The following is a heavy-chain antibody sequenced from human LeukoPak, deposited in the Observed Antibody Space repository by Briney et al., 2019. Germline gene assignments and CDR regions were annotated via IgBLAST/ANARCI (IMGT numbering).Heavy chain of an antibody. V-gene: IGHV1-18*01. CDR1: GYTFTSYG. CDR2: ISAYNGNT. CDR3: SRDRIAVAGTEVNY. J-gene: IGHJ4*02. Sequence: ASVKVSCKASGYTFTSYGISWVRQAPGQGLEWMGWISAYNGNTNYAQKLQGRVTMTTDTSTSTAYMELRSLRSDDTAVYYCSRDRIAVAGTEVNYWGQGTLVTVSS. D-gene: IGHD6-19*01.